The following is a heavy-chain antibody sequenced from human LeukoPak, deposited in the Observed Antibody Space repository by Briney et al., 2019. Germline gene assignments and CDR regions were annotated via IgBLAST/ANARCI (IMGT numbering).Heavy chain of an antibody. CDR1: GGSFSGFY. CDR3: ARGGLDTRRGGYFDY. CDR2: ISHSGTT. J-gene: IGHJ4*02. V-gene: IGHV4-34*01. Sequence: PSETLSLTCAVYGGSFSGFYWSWVRQPPAKGLEWIGEISHSGTTYFNPSLKSRVTVSVDTSKSQFSLRLDSMTAADTAVYYCARGGLDTRRGGYFDYWGQGILVTVSS. D-gene: IGHD5-18*01.